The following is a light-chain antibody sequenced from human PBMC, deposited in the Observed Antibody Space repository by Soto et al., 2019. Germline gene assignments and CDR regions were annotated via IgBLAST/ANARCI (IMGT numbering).Light chain of an antibody. J-gene: IGKJ4*01. Sequence: DIQMTQSPSTLSASVEDRVTITCRASQSISSWLAWYQQKPGKAPKLLIYDASSLESGVPSRFSGSGSGTEFTLTISSLQPDDFATYYCQQLESYPSTFGGGTKVDI. CDR3: QQLESYPST. V-gene: IGKV1-5*01. CDR1: QSISSW. CDR2: DAS.